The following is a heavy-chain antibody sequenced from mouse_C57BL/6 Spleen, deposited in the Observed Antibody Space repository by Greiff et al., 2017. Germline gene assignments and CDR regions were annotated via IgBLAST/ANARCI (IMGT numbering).Heavy chain of an antibody. J-gene: IGHJ2*01. V-gene: IGHV5-12*01. CDR1: GFTFSDYY. CDR2: ISNGGGST. CDR3: ARLSGKGFAY. D-gene: IGHD4-1*01. Sequence: EVQVVDSGGGLVQPGGSLKLSCAASGFTFSDYYMYWVRQTPEKRLEWVAYISNGGGSTYYPDTVMGRFTISRKNAKNTLYLQMSRLKYEETAMYYCARLSGKGFAYWGQGTTLTVSS.